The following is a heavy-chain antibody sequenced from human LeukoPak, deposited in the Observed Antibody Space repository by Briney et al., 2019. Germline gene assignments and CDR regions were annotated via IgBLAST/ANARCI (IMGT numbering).Heavy chain of an antibody. J-gene: IGHJ6*03. D-gene: IGHD3-10*01. V-gene: IGHV3-30*02. CDR1: GFTFSSYG. CDR3: ASFYGSGSYYDMDV. CDR2: IRYDGSNK. Sequence: GGSLRLSCAASGFTFSSYGMHWVRQVPGKGLEWVAFIRYDGSNKYYADSVKGRFTISRDNSKNTLYLQMNSLRAEDTAVYYCASFYGSGSYYDMDVWGKGTTVTISS.